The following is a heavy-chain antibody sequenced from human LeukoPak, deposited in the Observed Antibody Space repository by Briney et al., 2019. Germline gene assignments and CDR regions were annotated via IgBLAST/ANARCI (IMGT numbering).Heavy chain of an antibody. CDR2: IITIIGKA. Sequence: GGSVKVSCKASGGTFSSYAISWVRQAPGKGLEWMGRIITIIGKANYAEKLQGRVTITTDKTKNTAYMELSSLRSEDTAVYYCAREGGYCSGGSCYSWAGGVHAFDIWGQGTMVTVSS. V-gene: IGHV1-69*04. CDR1: GGTFSSYA. J-gene: IGHJ3*02. CDR3: AREGGYCSGGSCYSWAGGVHAFDI. D-gene: IGHD2-15*01.